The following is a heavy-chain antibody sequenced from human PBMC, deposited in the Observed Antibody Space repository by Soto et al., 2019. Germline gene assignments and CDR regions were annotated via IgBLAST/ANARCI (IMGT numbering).Heavy chain of an antibody. V-gene: IGHV3-23*01. Sequence: EVQLLESGGGLVQPGGSLRLSCAASGFTFSSYAMSWVRQAPGKGLEWVSAISGSGGSTYYADSVKGRFTISRDNSKNTLYLQMNSLTAEDTAVSYCAKERGSTSCLDYWGQGSLVTDSS. D-gene: IGHD2-2*01. CDR3: AKERGSTSCLDY. J-gene: IGHJ4*02. CDR2: ISGSGGST. CDR1: GFTFSSYA.